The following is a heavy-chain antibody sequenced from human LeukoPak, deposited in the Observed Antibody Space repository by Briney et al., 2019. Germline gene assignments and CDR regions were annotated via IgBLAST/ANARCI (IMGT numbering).Heavy chain of an antibody. J-gene: IGHJ6*02. Sequence: ASVKVSCKASGYTFTSYDINWVRQATGQGLEWMGWMNPNSGNTGYAQKFQGRVTMTRNTSIGTAYMELSSLRSEDTAVYYCARGVRYDILTGYYGRELTMDVWGQGTTVIVSS. D-gene: IGHD3-9*01. CDR3: ARGVRYDILTGYYGRELTMDV. V-gene: IGHV1-8*01. CDR2: MNPNSGNT. CDR1: GYTFTSYD.